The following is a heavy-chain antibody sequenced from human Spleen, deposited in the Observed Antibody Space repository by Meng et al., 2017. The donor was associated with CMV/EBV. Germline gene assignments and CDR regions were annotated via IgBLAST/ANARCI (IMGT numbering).Heavy chain of an antibody. V-gene: IGHV3-33*01. J-gene: IGHJ6*02. Sequence: GESLKISCAASGFTFSSYGMHWVRQAPGKGLEWVAVIWYDGSNKYYADSVKGRFTISRDNAKNSLYLQMNSLRAEDTAVYYCARDGGYCSSTSCRDYYYYYGMDVWGQGTTVTVSS. CDR2: IWYDGSNK. CDR3: ARDGGYCSSTSCRDYYYYYGMDV. CDR1: GFTFSSYG. D-gene: IGHD2-2*01.